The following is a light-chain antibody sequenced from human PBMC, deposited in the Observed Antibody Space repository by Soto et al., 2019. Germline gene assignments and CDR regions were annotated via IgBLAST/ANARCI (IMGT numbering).Light chain of an antibody. J-gene: IGLJ1*01. Sequence: SYELTQPPSVSVSPGQTASITCSGDKLGDKYACWYQQKPGQSPVLVIYQDSKRPSGIPERFSGSNSGNTATLTISGTQAMDEADYYCQAWDSSTASVFGTGNKVTVL. CDR3: QAWDSSTASV. CDR2: QDS. CDR1: KLGDKY. V-gene: IGLV3-1*01.